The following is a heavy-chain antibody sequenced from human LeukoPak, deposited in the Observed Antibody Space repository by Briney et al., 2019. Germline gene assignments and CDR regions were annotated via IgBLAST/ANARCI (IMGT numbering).Heavy chain of an antibody. CDR3: ARDFTDSGSSLVYYYYYYMDV. CDR2: IYSSGST. CDR1: GGSISSGGYY. V-gene: IGHV4-31*11. D-gene: IGHD1-26*01. J-gene: IGHJ6*03. Sequence: PSQTLSLTCAVSGGSISSGGYYWSWIRQHPGKGLEWIGYIYSSGSTNYNPSLKSRVTMSVDTSKNQFSLKLSSVTAADTAVYYCARDFTDSGSSLVYYYYYYMDVWGKGTTVTVSS.